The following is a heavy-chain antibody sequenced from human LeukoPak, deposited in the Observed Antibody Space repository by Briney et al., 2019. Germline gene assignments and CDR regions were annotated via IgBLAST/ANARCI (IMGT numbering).Heavy chain of an antibody. CDR3: ARYYYGSGSYYNLRGYYFDY. CDR1: GDSVSRNNAA. D-gene: IGHD3-10*01. Sequence: SQTLSLTCAISGDSVSRNNAAWNWIRQSPSRGLECLGRTYYRSKWYNDYAVSVKSRITTDPDTSKTQFSLQLNSVTPEDTAVYYCARYYYGSGSYYNLRGYYFDYWGQGTLVTVSS. CDR2: TYYRSKWYN. J-gene: IGHJ4*02. V-gene: IGHV6-1*01.